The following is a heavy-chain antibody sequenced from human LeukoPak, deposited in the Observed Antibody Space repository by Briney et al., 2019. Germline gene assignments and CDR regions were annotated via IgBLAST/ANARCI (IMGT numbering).Heavy chain of an antibody. CDR3: AKDAWSGSYYFDY. CDR2: IRYDGSNK. CDR1: GFTFSTYG. V-gene: IGHV3-30*02. D-gene: IGHD1-26*01. J-gene: IGHJ4*02. Sequence: GGSLRLSCAASGFTFSTYGMHWIRQAPGKGLEWVAFIRYDGSNKYYADSVKGRFTISRDNSKNTLYLQMNSLRAEDTAVYYCAKDAWSGSYYFDYWGQGTLVTVSS.